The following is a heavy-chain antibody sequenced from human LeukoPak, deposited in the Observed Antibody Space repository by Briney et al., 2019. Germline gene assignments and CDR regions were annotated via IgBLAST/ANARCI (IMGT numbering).Heavy chain of an antibody. CDR1: GFIFSSYS. Sequence: PGGSLRLSCAASGFIFSSYSMNWVRQAPGKGLEWVSYITSSSSTIYYADSVKGRFTMSRDNSRNTLYLQMNSLRAEDTAVYYCARVSYYDSSGYGYNYHYFMDVWGKGTTVTISS. J-gene: IGHJ6*03. CDR2: ITSSSSTI. D-gene: IGHD3-22*01. CDR3: ARVSYYDSSGYGYNYHYFMDV. V-gene: IGHV3-48*01.